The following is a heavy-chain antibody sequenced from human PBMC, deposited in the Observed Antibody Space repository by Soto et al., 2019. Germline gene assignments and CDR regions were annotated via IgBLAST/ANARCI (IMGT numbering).Heavy chain of an antibody. CDR3: ARDWGGGGAPLSFFAF. V-gene: IGHV3-30*04. CDR1: GFTFRNYA. D-gene: IGHD2-21*01. J-gene: IGHJ4*02. CDR2: ISYGGKTK. Sequence: QVQLVDSGGGVVQPGRSLRLSCEVSGFTFRNYAMHWVRQAPGKGLEWVAVISYGGKTKYYADSVKGRFTISRDNSNNRLYLQMNRLKVEDTAVYYCARDWGGGGAPLSFFAFWGQGPLVSVSS.